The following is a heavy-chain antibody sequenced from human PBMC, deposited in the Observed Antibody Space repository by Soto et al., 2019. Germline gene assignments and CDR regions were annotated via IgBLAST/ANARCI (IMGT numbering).Heavy chain of an antibody. CDR3: ARHRNYYRSGSYKKPPYDAFDI. J-gene: IGHJ3*02. CDR1: GGSISSYY. Sequence: SETLSLTCTVSGGSISSYYWSWIRQPPGKGLEWIGYIYYSGSTNYNPSLKSRVTISVDTSKNQFSLKLSSVTAADTAVYYCARHRNYYRSGSYKKPPYDAFDIWGQGTMVTVSS. V-gene: IGHV4-59*08. D-gene: IGHD3-10*01. CDR2: IYYSGST.